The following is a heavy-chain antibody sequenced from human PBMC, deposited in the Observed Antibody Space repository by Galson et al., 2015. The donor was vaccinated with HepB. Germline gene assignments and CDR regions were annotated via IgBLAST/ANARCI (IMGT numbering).Heavy chain of an antibody. J-gene: IGHJ6*02. CDR2: ISSSSSYI. D-gene: IGHD6-13*01. Sequence: SLRLSCAASGFTFSSYSMNWVRQAPGKGLEWVSSISSSSSYIYYADSVKGRFTISRDNAKNSLYLQMNSLRAEDTAVYYCASPGGDSSSWQPYYYYYYGMDVWGQGTTVTVSS. CDR1: GFTFSSYS. V-gene: IGHV3-21*01. CDR3: ASPGGDSSSWQPYYYYYYGMDV.